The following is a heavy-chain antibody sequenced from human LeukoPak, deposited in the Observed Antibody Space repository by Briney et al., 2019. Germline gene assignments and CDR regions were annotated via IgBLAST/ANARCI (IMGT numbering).Heavy chain of an antibody. J-gene: IGHJ4*02. D-gene: IGHD6-13*01. V-gene: IGHV3-23*01. CDR2: ISGSGGST. Sequence: GGSLRLSCAASGFTFSSYAMSWVRQAPGKGLEWVSAISGSGGSTYYADSVKGRCTISRDNSKNTVYLQMNSLRAEDTAVYYCAKDREAAAGLFDYWGQGTLVTVSS. CDR1: GFTFSSYA. CDR3: AKDREAAAGLFDY.